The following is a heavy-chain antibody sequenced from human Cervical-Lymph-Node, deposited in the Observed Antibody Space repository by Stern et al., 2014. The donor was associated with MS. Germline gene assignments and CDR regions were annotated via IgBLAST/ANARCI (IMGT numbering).Heavy chain of an antibody. D-gene: IGHD3-10*01. Sequence: VHLVESGGGVVQPGRSLRLSCAASGFTFSRYGMHWVRQAPGKGLEWVAAIWNDGSNKYYVDSVKGRFTISRDNSKNTLYLHMNSLRANDTAVYYCARDSAVRAAARNWFDSWGQGTLVAVSS. CDR2: IWNDGSNK. V-gene: IGHV3-33*01. CDR3: ARDSAVRAAARNWFDS. CDR1: GFTFSRYG. J-gene: IGHJ5*01.